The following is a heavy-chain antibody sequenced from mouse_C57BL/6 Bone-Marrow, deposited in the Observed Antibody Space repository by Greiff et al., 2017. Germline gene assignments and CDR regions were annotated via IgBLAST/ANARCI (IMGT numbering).Heavy chain of an antibody. CDR3: ARGGFTTVVARGGFDY. Sequence: EVKVVESEGGLVQPGSSMKLSCTASGFTFSDYYMAWVRQVPEKGLEWVANINYDGSSTYYLDSLKSRFIISRDNAKNILYLQMSSLKSEDTATYYCARGGFTTVVARGGFDYWGQGTTLTVSS. CDR2: INYDGSST. CDR1: GFTFSDYY. J-gene: IGHJ2*01. D-gene: IGHD1-1*01. V-gene: IGHV5-16*01.